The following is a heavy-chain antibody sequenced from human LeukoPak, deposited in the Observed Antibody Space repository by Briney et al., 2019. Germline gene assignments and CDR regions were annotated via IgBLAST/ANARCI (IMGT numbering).Heavy chain of an antibody. D-gene: IGHD3-10*01. V-gene: IGHV4-39*07. Sequence: PSETLSLTCTVSGASISSSSYYWGWIRQPPGKGLEWIGSIYYSGSTYYNPSLKSRVTISVDTSKNQFSLKLSSMTAADTAVYYCARLPTMVRGVLNWFDPWGQGTLVTVSS. CDR3: ARLPTMVRGVLNWFDP. J-gene: IGHJ5*02. CDR2: IYYSGST. CDR1: GASISSSSYY.